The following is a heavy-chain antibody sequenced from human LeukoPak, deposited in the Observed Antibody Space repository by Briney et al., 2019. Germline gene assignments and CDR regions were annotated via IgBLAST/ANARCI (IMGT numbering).Heavy chain of an antibody. J-gene: IGHJ4*02. D-gene: IGHD3-9*01. CDR2: ISSSSSYI. Sequence: GGSLRLSCAASGFTFSSYSMNWVRQAPGKGLGWVSSISSSSSYIYYADSVKGRFTISRDNAKNSLYLQMNSLRAEDTAVYYCARDRPKRYDTEYYFDYWGQGTLVTVSS. CDR1: GFTFSSYS. V-gene: IGHV3-21*01. CDR3: ARDRPKRYDTEYYFDY.